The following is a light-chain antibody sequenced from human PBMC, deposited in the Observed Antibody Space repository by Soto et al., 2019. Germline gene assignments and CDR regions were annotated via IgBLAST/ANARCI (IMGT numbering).Light chain of an antibody. J-gene: IGLJ1*01. CDR2: EVS. CDR1: SSDVGGFNY. CDR3: SSYTSSSTRV. V-gene: IGLV2-14*01. Sequence: QSVLTQPASVSGSPGQSITISCTGTSSDVGGFNYVSWYQQHPGKAPKLMVYEVSNRPSGVSNRFSGSKSGNTASLTISGLQADDEADYYCSSYTSSSTRVFGTGTKLTVL.